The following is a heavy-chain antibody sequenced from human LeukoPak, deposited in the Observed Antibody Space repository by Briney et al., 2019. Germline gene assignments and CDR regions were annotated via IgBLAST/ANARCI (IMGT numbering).Heavy chain of an antibody. CDR2: INHSGSN. Sequence: PSETLSLTRAVYGGSFSGYYWSWIRQPPGKGLEWIGEINHSGSNNYNPSLKSRVTISVDTSKNQFSLKLSSVTAADTAVYYCATTRGSRATYYDFWGQGTLVTVSS. CDR1: GGSFSGYY. CDR3: ATTRGSRATYYDF. D-gene: IGHD3-3*01. J-gene: IGHJ4*02. V-gene: IGHV4-34*01.